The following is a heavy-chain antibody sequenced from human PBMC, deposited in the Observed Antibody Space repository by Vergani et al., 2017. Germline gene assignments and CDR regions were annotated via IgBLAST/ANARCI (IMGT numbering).Heavy chain of an antibody. CDR1: GFSFGDYA. D-gene: IGHD5-18*01. CDR2: IRNKAYGGTT. J-gene: IGHJ4*02. V-gene: IGHV3-49*04. Sequence: EVQLVESGGGLVPPGRSLRLSCAASGFSFGDYAMTWVRQAPGKGLEWVAFIRNKAYGGTTEYAASVKGRFTISRDDSKRLAYLQLSGLKTEDTAVYFCSRARGCSFGYSDYWGQGTLVTVSS. CDR3: SRARGCSFGYSDY.